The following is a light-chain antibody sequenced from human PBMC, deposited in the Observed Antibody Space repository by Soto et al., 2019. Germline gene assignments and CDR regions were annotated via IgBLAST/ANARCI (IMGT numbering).Light chain of an antibody. CDR3: SSYTSSSTLDV. CDR1: SSEVGGYNY. Sequence: QPVLTQPASVSGSPGQSITISGTGTSSEVGGYNYVSWYQQHPGKAPKLMIYEVSNRPSGVSNRFSGSKSGNTASLTISGLQAEDEADYYCSSYTSSSTLDVFGTGTKVTVL. V-gene: IGLV2-14*01. CDR2: EVS. J-gene: IGLJ1*01.